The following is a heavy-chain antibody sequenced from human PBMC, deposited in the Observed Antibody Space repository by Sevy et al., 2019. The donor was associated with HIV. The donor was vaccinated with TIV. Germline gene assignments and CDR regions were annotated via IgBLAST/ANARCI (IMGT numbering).Heavy chain of an antibody. CDR2: FIPIFGTT. V-gene: IGHV1-69*13. Sequence: ASVKVSCKASGGTFRSYGISWVRQAPGQGLEWMGIFIPIFGTTNYAQRFQGGVTFTADESTSTAFMELSSLRSEDTAVYYCARLYHDGSAVQAFDIWGQGTMVTVSS. D-gene: IGHD3-22*01. CDR3: ARLYHDGSAVQAFDI. J-gene: IGHJ3*02. CDR1: GGTFRSYG.